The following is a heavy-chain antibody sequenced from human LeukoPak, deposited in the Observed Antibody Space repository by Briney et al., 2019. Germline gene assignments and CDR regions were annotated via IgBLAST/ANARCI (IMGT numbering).Heavy chain of an antibody. CDR1: GFTFSSYA. V-gene: IGHV3-23*01. CDR2: ISGSGGST. CDR3: AKVNKASGWTILDAFDI. J-gene: IGHJ3*02. D-gene: IGHD6-19*01. Sequence: RTGGSLRLSCAASGFTFSSYAMSWVRQAPGKGLEWVSAISGSGGSTYYADSVKGRFTISRDNSKNTLYLQMNSLRAEDTAVYYCAKVNKASGWTILDAFDIWGQGTMVTVSS.